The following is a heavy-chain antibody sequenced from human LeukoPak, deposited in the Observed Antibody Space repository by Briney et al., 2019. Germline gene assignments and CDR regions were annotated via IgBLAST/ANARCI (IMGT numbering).Heavy chain of an antibody. V-gene: IGHV3-23*01. Sequence: GGSLRLSCAASGFTFSSYAMSWVRQAPGKGLEWVSAISGSGGSTYYADSVKGRFTISRDNSKNTLYLQMNSLRAEDTAVYYCAKDADCSSTSCYVYYCYGMDVWGQGTTVTVSS. CDR2: ISGSGGST. D-gene: IGHD2-2*01. CDR1: GFTFSSYA. J-gene: IGHJ6*02. CDR3: AKDADCSSTSCYVYYCYGMDV.